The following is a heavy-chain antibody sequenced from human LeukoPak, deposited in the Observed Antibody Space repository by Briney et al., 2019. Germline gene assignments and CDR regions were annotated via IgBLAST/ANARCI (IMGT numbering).Heavy chain of an antibody. V-gene: IGHV3-21*01. CDR2: ISSSSSYI. CDR1: GFTFSSYS. CDR3: ATYSSLNRREFQF. J-gene: IGHJ1*01. Sequence: GGSLRLSCAASGFTFSSYSMNWVRQAPGKGLEWVSSISSSSSYIYYADSVKGRFTISRDNAKNSLYLQMNSLRAEDTAVYYCATYSSLNRREFQFWGQGTLLTVSS. D-gene: IGHD3-22*01.